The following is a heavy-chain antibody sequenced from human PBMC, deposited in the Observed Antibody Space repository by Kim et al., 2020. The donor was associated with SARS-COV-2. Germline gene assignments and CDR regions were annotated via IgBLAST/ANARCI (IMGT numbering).Heavy chain of an antibody. Sequence: GGSLRLSCAASGFTFSDNWMTWIRQAPGKGLEWVANIKQDGTEKYYVDSVKGRFTFSRDNAKNSLYLQVNSLRAEDTAVYYCARGRGLDSWGQGTLVTVSS. CDR3: ARGRGLDS. CDR2: IKQDGTEK. J-gene: IGHJ4*02. V-gene: IGHV3-7*01. CDR1: GFTFSDNW.